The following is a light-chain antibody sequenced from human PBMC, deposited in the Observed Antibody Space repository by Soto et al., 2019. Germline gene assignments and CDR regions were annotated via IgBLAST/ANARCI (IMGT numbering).Light chain of an antibody. CDR3: SSYTTSNTQV. J-gene: IGLJ3*02. CDR2: DVS. CDR1: SSDVGTYNY. V-gene: IGLV2-14*01. Sequence: ALTQPASVSGSPGQSITISCTGTSSDVGTYNYVSWYQHRPGKAPKLMIYDVSYRPSGVSNRFSGSKSANTASLTISGLQAEDEADYYCSSYTTSNTQVFGGGTKLTVL.